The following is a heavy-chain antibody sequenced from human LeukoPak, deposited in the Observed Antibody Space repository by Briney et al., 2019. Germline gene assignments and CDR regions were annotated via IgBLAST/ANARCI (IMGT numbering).Heavy chain of an antibody. CDR1: GFTFSNYG. CDR3: AREESSLVLGGLAY. D-gene: IGHD6-13*01. J-gene: IGHJ4*02. CDR2: IQTDGNTK. V-gene: IGHV3-30*02. Sequence: PGGSLRLSCAASGFTFSNYGIHWVRQAPGKGLEWVTFIQTDGNTKYYADSVRGRFTISRDNSKNTVSLQMNSQRAEDTAVYYCAREESSLVLGGLAYWGQGTLVTVSS.